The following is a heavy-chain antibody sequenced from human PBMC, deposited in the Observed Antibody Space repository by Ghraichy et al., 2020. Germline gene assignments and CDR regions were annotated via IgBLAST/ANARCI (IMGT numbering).Heavy chain of an antibody. Sequence: ASVKVSCKASGYTFTGYYMHWVRQAPGQGLEWMGWINPNSGGTNYAQKFQGRVTMTRDTSISTAYMELSRLRSDDTAVYYCASSSDSSGYYLFQHWGQGTLVTVSS. CDR2: INPNSGGT. CDR3: ASSSDSSGYYLFQH. D-gene: IGHD3-22*01. J-gene: IGHJ1*01. CDR1: GYTFTGYY. V-gene: IGHV1-2*02.